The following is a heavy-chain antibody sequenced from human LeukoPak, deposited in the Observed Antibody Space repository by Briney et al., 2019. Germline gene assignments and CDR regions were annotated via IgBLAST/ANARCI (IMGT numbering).Heavy chain of an antibody. CDR2: ISSSRSTT. CDR1: GFTFSNSG. J-gene: IGHJ4*02. D-gene: IGHD6-13*01. CDR3: ARDGVPSANSSSWYRIDY. V-gene: IGHV3-48*01. Sequence: GGSLRLSCAVSGFTFSNSGMTWVRQAPGKGLEWVSYISSSRSTTYYADSVKGRFTISRDNAKNSLYLQMNSLRAEDTAVYYCARDGVPSANSSSWYRIDYWGQGTLVTVSS.